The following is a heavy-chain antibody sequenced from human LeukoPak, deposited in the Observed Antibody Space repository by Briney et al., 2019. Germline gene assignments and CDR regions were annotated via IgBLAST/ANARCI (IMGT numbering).Heavy chain of an antibody. V-gene: IGHV3-23*01. CDR1: GFTFSSYA. D-gene: IGHD2-15*01. CDR2: ISGSGGST. CDR3: ARSYCSGGSCYYYYGMDV. Sequence: GGSLRLSCAASGFTFSSYAMSWVRQAPGKGLEWVSAISGSGGSTYYAHSVKGRFTISRDNSKNTLYLQMNSLRAEDTAVYYCARSYCSGGSCYYYYGMDVWGQGTTVTVSS. J-gene: IGHJ6*02.